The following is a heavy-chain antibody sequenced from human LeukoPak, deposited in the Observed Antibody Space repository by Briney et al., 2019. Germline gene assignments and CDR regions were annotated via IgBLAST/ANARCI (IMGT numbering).Heavy chain of an antibody. Sequence: ASVKVSCKASGYTFTGYYMHWVRQAPGQGLEWMGWINPNSGGTNYAQKFQGRVTMTRDTSISTAYMELSRLRSDDTAVYYCARDLPITMIVVLPGYYYGMDVWGQGTTVTVSS. CDR2: INPNSGGT. J-gene: IGHJ6*02. CDR1: GYTFTGYY. D-gene: IGHD3-22*01. V-gene: IGHV1-2*02. CDR3: ARDLPITMIVVLPGYYYGMDV.